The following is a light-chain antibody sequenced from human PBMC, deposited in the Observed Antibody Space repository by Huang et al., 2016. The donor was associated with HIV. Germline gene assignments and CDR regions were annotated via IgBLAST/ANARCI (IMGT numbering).Light chain of an antibody. CDR2: DAS. J-gene: IGKJ5*01. Sequence: EIVLTQSPATLSLSPGARATVSCRASQNINDFLAWYQQTPGQPPSLLIYDASTRASVIPARFSGNGSGTDFTLMISSLEPEDFAIYYCQQRSTWPRSITFGQGTRLE. V-gene: IGKV3-11*01. CDR1: QNINDF. CDR3: QQRSTWPRSIT.